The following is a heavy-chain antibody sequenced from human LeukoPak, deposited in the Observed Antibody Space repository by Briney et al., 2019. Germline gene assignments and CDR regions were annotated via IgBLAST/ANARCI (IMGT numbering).Heavy chain of an antibody. Sequence: SGPTLVNPTQTLTLTCTFSGFSPSTSGVGVGWIRQPRGKAMEWLALIYWNDDERYSPSLKSRLTITKDTSKNQVVLTMTNMDPVDTATYYCARTPPGGSKVVTSHWYFDLWGPGTLVTVSS. CDR2: IYWNDDE. D-gene: IGHD4-23*01. CDR1: GFSPSTSGVG. CDR3: ARTPPGGSKVVTSHWYFDL. J-gene: IGHJ2*01. V-gene: IGHV2-5*01.